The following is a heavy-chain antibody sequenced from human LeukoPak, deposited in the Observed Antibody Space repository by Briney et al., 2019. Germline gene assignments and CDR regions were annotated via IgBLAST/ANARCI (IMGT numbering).Heavy chain of an antibody. J-gene: IGHJ4*02. V-gene: IGHV4-31*03. D-gene: IGHD3-10*01. CDR3: ARDRYGSGSYYRY. CDR1: GGSISSGGYY. CDR2: IYYSGST. Sequence: SETLSLTCTVSGGSISSGGYYWSWIRQHPGKGLEWIGYIYYSGSTYYNPSLKSRVTISVDTSKNQFSLKLSSVTAADTAAYYCARDRYGSGSYYRYWGQGTLVTVSS.